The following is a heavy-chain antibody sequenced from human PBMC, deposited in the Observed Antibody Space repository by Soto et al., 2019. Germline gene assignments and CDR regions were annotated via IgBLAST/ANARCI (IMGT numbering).Heavy chain of an antibody. V-gene: IGHV3-74*01. CDR1: GFTFSNHW. Sequence: EVQLVESGGDLLQPGGSLRLSCAASGFTFSNHWIHWVRQAPGKGLVWVSRISSDGSVATYGDSVKGRFTISRDNAKNTLYLQMNSLRAEDTAVYYCASAVANTRNGLDIWGQGTMVTVSS. CDR2: ISSDGSVA. CDR3: ASAVANTRNGLDI. D-gene: IGHD5-12*01. J-gene: IGHJ3*02.